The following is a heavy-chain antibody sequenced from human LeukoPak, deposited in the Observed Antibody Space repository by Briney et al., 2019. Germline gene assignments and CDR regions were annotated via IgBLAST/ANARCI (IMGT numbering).Heavy chain of an antibody. J-gene: IGHJ4*02. D-gene: IGHD1-1*01. Sequence: PSETLSLTCTVSGDSSSSNGFYWGWIRQPPGKGLEWIGNIYYSGATYYNPSLKSRVTTSVDTSKNQFSLKLSSVTAADTAVYYCARGTTGSGSSFDYWGQGILVTVSS. CDR1: GDSSSSNGFY. CDR3: ARGTTGSGSSFDY. V-gene: IGHV4-39*07. CDR2: IYYSGAT.